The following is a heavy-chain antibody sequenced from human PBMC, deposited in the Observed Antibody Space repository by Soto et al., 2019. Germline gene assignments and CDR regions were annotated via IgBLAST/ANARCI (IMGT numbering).Heavy chain of an antibody. V-gene: IGHV3-21*01. CDR1: GFTFSSYS. CDR3: ATTGWEYTRSSTC. J-gene: IGHJ4*02. CDR2: ISSSSIYI. Sequence: PGGSLRLSCAASGFTFSSYSMNWVRQAPGKGLEWVSSISSSSIYIYYADSVKGRFTISRDNAKNSLYPQMNSLRAEDTAVYYCATTGWEYTRSSTCWGQGTLVTVSS. D-gene: IGHD6-6*01.